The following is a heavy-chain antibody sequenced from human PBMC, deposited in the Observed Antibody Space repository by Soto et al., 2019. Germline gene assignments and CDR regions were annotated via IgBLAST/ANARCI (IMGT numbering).Heavy chain of an antibody. CDR3: ARSPAAADNWFDP. V-gene: IGHV3-53*01. D-gene: IGHD6-13*01. Sequence: GGSLRLSCAASGFTVSSNYMSWVRQAPGKGLEWVSVIYSGGSTYYADSVKGRFTISRDNFKNTLYLQMNSLRAEDTAVYYCARSPAAADNWFDPWGQGTLVTVSS. CDR1: GFTVSSNY. J-gene: IGHJ5*02. CDR2: IYSGGST.